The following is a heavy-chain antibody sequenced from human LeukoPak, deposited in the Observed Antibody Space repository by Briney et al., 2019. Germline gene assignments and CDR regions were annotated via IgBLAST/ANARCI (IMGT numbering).Heavy chain of an antibody. Sequence: ASVKVSCRAPGYSFTDYYVHWVRQAPGQGLEWMGWINPNSGEAGYAHQFQGRVTMARDKSISTAYMEMSRLRSDDTAVYFCERLHCSTTSCYMGIYFDYWGQGTLVTVSS. CDR3: ERLHCSTTSCYMGIYFDY. V-gene: IGHV1-2*02. D-gene: IGHD2-2*01. CDR2: INPNSGEA. CDR1: GYSFTDYY. J-gene: IGHJ4*02.